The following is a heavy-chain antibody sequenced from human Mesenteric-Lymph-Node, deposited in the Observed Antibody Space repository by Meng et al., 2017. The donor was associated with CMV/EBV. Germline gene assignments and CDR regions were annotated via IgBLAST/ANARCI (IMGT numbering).Heavy chain of an antibody. CDR2: IKQDGSEK. J-gene: IGHJ6*02. D-gene: IGHD3-10*01. Sequence: GESLKISCAASGFTFDDYGMSWVRQAPGKGLEWVANIKQDGSEKYYVDSVKGRFTISKDNSKNTLFLQMNSLGAEDTAVYYCARQGMSTVFRGYYFYYYGMDVWGQGTTVTVSS. CDR3: ARQGMSTVFRGYYFYYYGMDV. CDR1: GFTFDDYG. V-gene: IGHV3-7*01.